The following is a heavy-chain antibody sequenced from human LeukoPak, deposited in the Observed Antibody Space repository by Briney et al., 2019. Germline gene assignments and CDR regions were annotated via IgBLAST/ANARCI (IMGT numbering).Heavy chain of an antibody. V-gene: IGHV4-38-2*02. Sequence: SETLSLTCTVSGGFISSGYYWGWIRQPPGKGLEWIGSIYHSGSTYYNPSLKSRVTISVDTSKNQFSLKLSSVTAADTAVYYCARLEYCGGDCYLFNYWGQGTLVTVSS. J-gene: IGHJ4*02. CDR1: GGFISSGYY. D-gene: IGHD2-21*01. CDR2: IYHSGST. CDR3: ARLEYCGGDCYLFNY.